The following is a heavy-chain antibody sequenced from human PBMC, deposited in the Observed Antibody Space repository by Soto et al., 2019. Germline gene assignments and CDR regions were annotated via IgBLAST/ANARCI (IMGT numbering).Heavy chain of an antibody. V-gene: IGHV3-23*01. CDR2: IDGSGGIT. CDR1: GFTFGTTD. D-gene: IGHD6-19*01. CDR3: VTNSGWYNT. J-gene: IGHJ5*02. Sequence: VQLLQSGGGLVQPGGSLTLSCAASGFTFGTTDMSWVRQAPGEGLEWVSTIDGSGGITYYANSVKGRCTISRHNSRNTVYLRMNSLRGEYAALYYCVTNSGWYNTWGQGALVTVSS.